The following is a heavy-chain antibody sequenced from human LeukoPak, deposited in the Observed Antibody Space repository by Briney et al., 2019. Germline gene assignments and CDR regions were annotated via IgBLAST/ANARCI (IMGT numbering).Heavy chain of an antibody. CDR1: GGSISSGGYY. Sequence: PSQTLSLTCTVSGGSISSGGYYWSWIRQHPGKGLEWIGYIYYSGSTYYNPSLKSRVTISVDTSKNQFSLKLSSVTAAVTAVYYCARASPPPDSSGYYYPFDYWGQGTLVTVSS. D-gene: IGHD3-22*01. CDR2: IYYSGST. V-gene: IGHV4-31*03. J-gene: IGHJ4*02. CDR3: ARASPPPDSSGYYYPFDY.